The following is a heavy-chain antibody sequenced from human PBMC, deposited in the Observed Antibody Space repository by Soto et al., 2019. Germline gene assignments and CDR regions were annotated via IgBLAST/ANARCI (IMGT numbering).Heavy chain of an antibody. CDR3: ALSYCISTSCYDWFDP. V-gene: IGHV5-51*01. CDR2: IYPGDSDT. CDR1: GYSFTSYW. D-gene: IGHD2-2*01. J-gene: IGHJ5*02. Sequence: GESLKISCKGSGYSFTSYWIAWVRQVPGKGLELMGVIYPGDSDTRYSPSFQGQVTISADKSISTAYLQWSSLKASDTAMYYCALSYCISTSCYDWFDPWGQGTLVTVSS.